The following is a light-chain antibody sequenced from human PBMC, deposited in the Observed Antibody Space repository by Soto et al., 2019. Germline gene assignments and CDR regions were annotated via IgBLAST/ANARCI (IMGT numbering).Light chain of an antibody. Sequence: DIQMTQSTSTLSASVGDRVTITCRASQSISSWLAWYQQKPGKAPKLLIYKASSLESGVTSRFSGSGSGTEFTLTISSLQHDDFATFYCQQYNSYWTWTFGKGTKVEIK. CDR1: QSISSW. CDR2: KAS. J-gene: IGKJ1*01. CDR3: QQYNSYWTWT. V-gene: IGKV1-5*03.